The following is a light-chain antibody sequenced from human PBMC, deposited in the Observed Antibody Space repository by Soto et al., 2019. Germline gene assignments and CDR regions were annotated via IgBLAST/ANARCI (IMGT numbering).Light chain of an antibody. CDR1: QIIDNW. J-gene: IGKJ2*01. CDR2: GAS. Sequence: DIQMTQSPSSVSASIGDRVTITCRASQIIDNWLAWYQQKPGRAPKLLISGASTLQAGVPSRFGASGSGTEFTLTISSLQPEDFATYYCQQADSFPHTFGQGTKLEIK. V-gene: IGKV1-12*01. CDR3: QQADSFPHT.